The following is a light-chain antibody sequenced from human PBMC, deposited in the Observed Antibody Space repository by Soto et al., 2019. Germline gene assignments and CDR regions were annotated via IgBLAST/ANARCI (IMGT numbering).Light chain of an antibody. J-gene: IGKJ1*01. V-gene: IGKV3-15*01. CDR1: QSISRD. Sequence: EIVMTQSPAILSVSPGERATLSCRASQSISRDLAWYQQKPGQAPRLLIYCASSRATGIPARFSGSGSGTEFTLTISSLQSEDFAIYYCQQYNNWPVTFGQGTKLELK. CDR3: QQYNNWPVT. CDR2: CAS.